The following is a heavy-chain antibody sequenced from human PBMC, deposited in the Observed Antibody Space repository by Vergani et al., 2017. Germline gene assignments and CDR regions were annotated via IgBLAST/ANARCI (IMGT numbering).Heavy chain of an antibody. CDR3: AREGLRAYSYGSPGNGKYFYYALDV. V-gene: IGHV4-34*02. D-gene: IGHD5-18*01. CDR1: GDSLRGHY. J-gene: IGHJ6*02. CDR2: INHSGST. Sequence: QVQLRQWGAGLVKPSETLSLTCGIYGDSLRGHYWSWIRQPPGKGLEWIGEINHSGSTNYNPSLQSRLTISVDTSKNQLSLNLYSVTAADTAVYYCAREGLRAYSYGSPGNGKYFYYALDVWGQGTTVTVSS.